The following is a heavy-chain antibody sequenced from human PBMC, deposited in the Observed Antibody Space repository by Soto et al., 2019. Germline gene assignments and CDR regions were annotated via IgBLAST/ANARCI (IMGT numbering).Heavy chain of an antibody. CDR1: GFTFSSYA. D-gene: IGHD4-17*01. V-gene: IGHV3-30-3*01. CDR3: ARGTIATTVSPFDY. Sequence: SLRLSCASSGFTFSSYAMHWVRQAPGKGLEWVAVISYDGSNKYYADSVKGRFTISRDNSRTPLYLQMNSLRAEDTAVYYCARGTIATTVSPFDYWGQGTLVTVSS. CDR2: ISYDGSNK. J-gene: IGHJ4*02.